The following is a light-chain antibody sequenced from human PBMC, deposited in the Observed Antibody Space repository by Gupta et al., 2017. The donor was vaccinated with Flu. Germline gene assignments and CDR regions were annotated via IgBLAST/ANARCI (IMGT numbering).Light chain of an antibody. CDR2: EAS. CDR3: QHENNSLFT. J-gene: IGKJ2*01. CDR1: QTINNW. V-gene: IGKV1-5*03. Sequence: DIQMTQSTSTLSASVGDRVTITCRASQTINNWLAWYQQKPGTAPKLLIYEASTLETGVPSRFSGSGCGTEFTLTISSRQPDDFATYYCQHENNSLFTFGQGTKLEIK.